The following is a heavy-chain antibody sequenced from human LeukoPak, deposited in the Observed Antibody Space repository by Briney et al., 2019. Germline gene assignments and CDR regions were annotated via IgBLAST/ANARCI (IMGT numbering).Heavy chain of an antibody. CDR1: GFTHRHYY. CDR3: ARYNDAVADQWHY. CDR2: NSSSGNTI. D-gene: IGHD6-19*01. V-gene: IGHV3-11*01. Sequence: GGSQRLSCAASGFTHRHYYMSWIRHAPGKGLEGVPYNSSSGNTIHNAHCVKGRLTIHRDNANKALYLQINSLRDNDTAVYYCARYNDAVADQWHYWVRGTVDSVSS. J-gene: IGHJ4*02.